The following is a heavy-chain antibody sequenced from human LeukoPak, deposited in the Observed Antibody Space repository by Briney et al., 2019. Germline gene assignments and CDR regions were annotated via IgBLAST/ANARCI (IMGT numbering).Heavy chain of an antibody. CDR3: ARDTHWAVAGTGYFDY. D-gene: IGHD6-19*01. J-gene: IGHJ4*02. Sequence: SAKVSCKASGGTFSSYAISWVRQAPGQGLEWMGRIIPILGIANYAQKFQGRVTITADKSTSTAYMELSSLRSEDTAVYYCARDTHWAVAGTGYFDYWGQGTLVTVSS. CDR2: IIPILGIA. V-gene: IGHV1-69*04. CDR1: GGTFSSYA.